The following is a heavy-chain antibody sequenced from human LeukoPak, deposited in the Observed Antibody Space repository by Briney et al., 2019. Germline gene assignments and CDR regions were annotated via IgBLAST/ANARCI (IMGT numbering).Heavy chain of an antibody. Sequence: SETLSLTCTVSGXSISSSSHYWGWIRQPPGKGLEWIGSIYYTGSTYLNPSLKSRVIVSEDTSKNQFSLILSSVTAADTAVYYCAGQYDFWSGSGQKNWFDPWGQGTLVTVSS. J-gene: IGHJ5*02. CDR1: GXSISSSSHY. CDR2: IYYTGST. V-gene: IGHV4-39*01. CDR3: AGQYDFWSGSGQKNWFDP. D-gene: IGHD3-3*01.